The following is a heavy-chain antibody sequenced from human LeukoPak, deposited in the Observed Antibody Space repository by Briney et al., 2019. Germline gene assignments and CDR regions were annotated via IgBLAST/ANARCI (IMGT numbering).Heavy chain of an antibody. J-gene: IGHJ4*02. V-gene: IGHV3-74*01. CDR3: ARVWAWSYDY. Sequence: GGSLRLSCAASGFTFSSYSMNWVRQAPGKGLEGVSRINSDGSSTSYADSVKGRFTISRDNAKNTLYLQMNSLRAEDTAVYYCARVWAWSYDYWGQGTLVTVSS. CDR1: GFTFSSYS. D-gene: IGHD2-15*01. CDR2: INSDGSST.